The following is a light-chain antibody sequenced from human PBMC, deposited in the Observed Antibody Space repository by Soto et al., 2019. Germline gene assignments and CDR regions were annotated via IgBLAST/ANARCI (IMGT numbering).Light chain of an antibody. CDR1: QSLGRY. CDR2: DAS. J-gene: IGKJ5*01. Sequence: DIVLTQSPDTLSLSPGESATLSFRASQSLGRYLAWYQQKPGQAPRLLIYDASNRATGIPARFSGSRSGTDFTLTISSVEPEDFAMYYCHQRNQFGQGTRLEIK. CDR3: HQRNQ. V-gene: IGKV3-11*01.